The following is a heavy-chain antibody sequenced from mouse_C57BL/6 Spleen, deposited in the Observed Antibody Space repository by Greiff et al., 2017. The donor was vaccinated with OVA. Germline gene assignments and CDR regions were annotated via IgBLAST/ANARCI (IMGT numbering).Heavy chain of an antibody. Sequence: EVQLQQSGPELVKPGASVKISCKASGYTFTDYYMNWVKQSHGKSLEWIGDINPNNGGTSYNQKFKGKATLTVDKSSSTAYMELRSLTSEDSAVYYCARSEDGYYLYDFDYWGQGTTLTVSS. J-gene: IGHJ2*01. CDR3: ARSEDGYYLYDFDY. CDR2: INPNNGGT. CDR1: GYTFTDYY. D-gene: IGHD2-3*01. V-gene: IGHV1-26*01.